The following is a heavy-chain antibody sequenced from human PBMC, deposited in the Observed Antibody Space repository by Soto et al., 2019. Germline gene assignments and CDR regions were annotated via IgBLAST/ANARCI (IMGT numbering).Heavy chain of an antibody. Sequence: GGSLRLSCAASGFTFSSYWMSWVRQAPGKGLEWVANIRQDGSEKYYVDSVKGRFTISRDNAKNSLYLQMNSLTAEDTAVYYCASDLLGPASNWNTFDYWGQGTLVTVSS. CDR2: IRQDGSEK. CDR1: GFTFSSYW. D-gene: IGHD1-20*01. J-gene: IGHJ4*02. V-gene: IGHV3-7*05. CDR3: ASDLLGPASNWNTFDY.